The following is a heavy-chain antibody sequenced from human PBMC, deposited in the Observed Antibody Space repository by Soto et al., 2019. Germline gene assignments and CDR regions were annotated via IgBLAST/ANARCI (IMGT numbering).Heavy chain of an antibody. CDR1: GGSLTSKSYY. Sequence: HLQLHETGPELLKPSETLSLNCTVSGGSLTSKSYYWGWIRQPPGKGLEWIGSFYYSQSTYFNPSLKSRVTISVETSKNQYSLKLSAVTAADTAVYYCARRSTVTYDYWGQGIRVTVSS. CDR3: ARRSTVTYDY. CDR2: FYYSQST. J-gene: IGHJ4*02. D-gene: IGHD4-17*01. V-gene: IGHV4-39*01.